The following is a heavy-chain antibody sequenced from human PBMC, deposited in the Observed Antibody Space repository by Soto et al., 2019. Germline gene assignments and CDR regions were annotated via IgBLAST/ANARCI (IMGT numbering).Heavy chain of an antibody. Sequence: QVQLVQSGAEVKKPGASVKVSCKASGYTFTNYDINWVRQATGQGLEWMGWMNPNSGNTGYAQKWQGRVTMNRNTSIRAAYMELSSLRSEGTAVYYCARGGYCSNGVCYGLDVWGQGTTVTVSS. CDR2: MNPNSGNT. CDR1: GYTFTNYD. J-gene: IGHJ6*02. D-gene: IGHD2-8*01. V-gene: IGHV1-8*02. CDR3: ARGGYCSNGVCYGLDV.